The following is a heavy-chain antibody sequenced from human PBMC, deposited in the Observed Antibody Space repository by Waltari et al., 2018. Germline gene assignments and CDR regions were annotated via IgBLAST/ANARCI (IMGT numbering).Heavy chain of an antibody. Sequence: QVQLQESGPGPVKPSETLSLTCAVSGYSISSGYYWGWIRQPPGKGLEWIGSIYNSGSTYYYPSLKSRVTISVDTSKNQFSLKLSSVTAADTAVYYCARRSYWPPYYFDYWGQGTLVTVSS. D-gene: IGHD1-26*01. CDR1: GYSISSGYY. CDR2: IYNSGST. J-gene: IGHJ4*02. V-gene: IGHV4-38-2*01. CDR3: ARRSYWPPYYFDY.